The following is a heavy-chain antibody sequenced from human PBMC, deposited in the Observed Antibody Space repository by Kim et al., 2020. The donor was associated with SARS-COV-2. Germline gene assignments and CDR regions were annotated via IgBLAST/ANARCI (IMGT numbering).Heavy chain of an antibody. Sequence: RSFQGQVTISADKSISTAYLQWSSLKASDTAMYYCARPQVAARFDAFDIWGQGTMVTVSS. CDR3: ARPQVAARFDAFDI. D-gene: IGHD6-6*01. J-gene: IGHJ3*02. V-gene: IGHV5-51*01.